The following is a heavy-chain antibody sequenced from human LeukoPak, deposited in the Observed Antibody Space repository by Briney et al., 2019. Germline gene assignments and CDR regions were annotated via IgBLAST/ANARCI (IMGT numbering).Heavy chain of an antibody. CDR3: ATSFRAVNWFDP. CDR1: GYTFTRYY. V-gene: IGHV1-46*01. Sequence: ASVKVSCKASGYTFTRYYMNWVRQAPGQGLEWMGIINPSGGSTNYAQKIQGRVTMTRDTSTSTIYMEVSSLRSEDTAVYYCATSFRAVNWFDPWGQGTLVTVSS. J-gene: IGHJ5*02. D-gene: IGHD3-10*01. CDR2: INPSGGST.